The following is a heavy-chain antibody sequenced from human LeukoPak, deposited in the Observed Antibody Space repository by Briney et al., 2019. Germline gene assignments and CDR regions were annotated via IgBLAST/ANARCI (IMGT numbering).Heavy chain of an antibody. V-gene: IGHV4-38-2*02. CDR2: IYHSGST. Sequence: MPSETLSLTCTVSGYSISSGYYWGWIRQPPGKGLEWIGSIYHSGSTYYNPSLKSRVTISVDTSKNQFSLKLSSVTAADTAVYYCASNFVSYHPRDDNWGQGTLVTVSS. D-gene: IGHD1-26*01. CDR1: GYSISSGYY. CDR3: ASNFVSYHPRDDN. J-gene: IGHJ4*02.